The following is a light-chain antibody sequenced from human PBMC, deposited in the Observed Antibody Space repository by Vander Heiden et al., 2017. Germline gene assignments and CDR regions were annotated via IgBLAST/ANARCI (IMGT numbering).Light chain of an antibody. Sequence: DIQMTKSPSSLSASVGDRVTITCRASQSISDYLVWYQQRPGKAPKLLIYTASSLQSGVPARFSGSASGTDFTLTITDLQPEDFATYYCQQSYIIPHTFGQGTKLEIK. CDR3: QQSYIIPHT. CDR2: TAS. CDR1: QSISDY. V-gene: IGKV1-39*01. J-gene: IGKJ2*01.